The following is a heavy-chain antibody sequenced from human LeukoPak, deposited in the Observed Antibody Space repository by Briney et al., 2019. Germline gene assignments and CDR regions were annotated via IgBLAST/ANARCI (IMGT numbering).Heavy chain of an antibody. D-gene: IGHD2-2*01. CDR1: GFTFSSYA. J-gene: IGHJ4*02. CDR3: TTDPPRYCSSTSCYLGY. CDR2: ISGSGGST. Sequence: GGSLRLSCAASGFTFSSYAMSWVRQAPGKGLEWVSAISGSGGSTYYADSVKGRFTISRDNSKNTLYLQMNSLKTEDTALYYCTTDPPRYCSSTSCYLGYWGQGTLVTVSS. V-gene: IGHV3-23*01.